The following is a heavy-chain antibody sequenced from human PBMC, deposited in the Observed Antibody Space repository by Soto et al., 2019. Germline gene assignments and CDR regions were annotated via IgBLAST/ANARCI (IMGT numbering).Heavy chain of an antibody. CDR2: IYPSDFEA. CDR3: ARLISGSYGDAFDI. V-gene: IGHV5-51*01. Sequence: PGESLKISCKASRYTFTNNWIGWVRQMPGKGLEWMGIIYPSDFEARYSPSFQGQVTFSADRSITTAYLHWSSLTASDTAMYYCARLISGSYGDAFDIWGQGSMVTVSS. CDR1: RYTFTNNW. D-gene: IGHD1-26*01. J-gene: IGHJ3*02.